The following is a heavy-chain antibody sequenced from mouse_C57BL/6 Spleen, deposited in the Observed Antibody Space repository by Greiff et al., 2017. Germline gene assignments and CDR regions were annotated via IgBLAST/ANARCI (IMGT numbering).Heavy chain of an antibody. V-gene: IGHV1-50*01. CDR3: ARRRTTVKYFDY. CDR2: IDPSDSYT. Sequence: QVQLQQPGAELVKPGASVKLSCKASGYTFTSYWMQWVKQRPGQGLEWIGEIDPSDSYTNYNQKFKGKATLTVDTSSSTAYMQLSSLTSEDAAVYYCARRRTTVKYFDYWGQGTTLTVSS. J-gene: IGHJ2*01. CDR1: GYTFTSYW. D-gene: IGHD1-1*01.